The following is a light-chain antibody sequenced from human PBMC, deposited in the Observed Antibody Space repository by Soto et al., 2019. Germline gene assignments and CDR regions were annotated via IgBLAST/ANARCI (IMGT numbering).Light chain of an antibody. CDR2: DVS. CDR1: SSDVGGYNY. V-gene: IGLV2-14*03. CDR3: SSYTTSNTRQIV. J-gene: IGLJ1*01. Sequence: QSGLTQPASVSWSPGQSIPISCTGTSSDVGGYNYVSWYQHHPGKAPKLMIFDVSNRPSGVSNRFSGSKSGNTASLTISGLQPEDEADYYCSSYTTSNTRQIVFGTGTKLTVL.